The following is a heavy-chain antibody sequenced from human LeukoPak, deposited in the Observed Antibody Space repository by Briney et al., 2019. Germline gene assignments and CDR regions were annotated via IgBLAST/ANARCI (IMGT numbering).Heavy chain of an antibody. CDR2: ISSSSSTI. V-gene: IGHV3-48*04. D-gene: IGHD1-26*01. CDR3: AIVGATGAFDI. Sequence: GGSLRLSCAASGFTFSSYSMNWVRQAPGKGLEWVSYISSSSSTIYYADSVKGRFTISRDNAKNSLYLQINSLRAEDTAVYYCAIVGATGAFDIWGQGTMVTVSS. J-gene: IGHJ3*02. CDR1: GFTFSSYS.